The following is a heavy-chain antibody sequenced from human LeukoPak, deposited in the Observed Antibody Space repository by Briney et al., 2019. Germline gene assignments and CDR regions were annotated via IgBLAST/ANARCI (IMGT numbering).Heavy chain of an antibody. Sequence: SETLSLTCTVSGVSVGSYYWSWIRQPAGKGLEWIGRIYTGGNTNSNPSLKSRATISVDTSKNQFSLKLSSVTAADTAVYYCARGSTRFDPWGQGILVTVSS. CDR3: ARGSTRFDP. D-gene: IGHD2-15*01. CDR2: IYTGGNT. CDR1: GVSVGSYY. J-gene: IGHJ5*02. V-gene: IGHV4-4*07.